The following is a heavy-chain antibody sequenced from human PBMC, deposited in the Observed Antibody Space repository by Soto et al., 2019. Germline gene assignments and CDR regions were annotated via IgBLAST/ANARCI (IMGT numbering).Heavy chain of an antibody. CDR3: ARAQDFWSGLALDGMDV. D-gene: IGHD3-3*01. CDR2: IYYSGST. Sequence: SETLSLTCTVSGGSISSGGYYWSWIHQHPGKGLEWIGYIYYSGSTYYNPSLKSRVTISVDTSKNQFSLKLSSVTAADTAVYYCARAQDFWSGLALDGMDVWGQGTTVTVSS. CDR1: GGSISSGGYY. J-gene: IGHJ6*02. V-gene: IGHV4-31*03.